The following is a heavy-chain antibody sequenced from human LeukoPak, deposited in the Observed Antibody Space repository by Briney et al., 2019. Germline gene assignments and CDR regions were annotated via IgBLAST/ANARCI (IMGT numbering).Heavy chain of an antibody. J-gene: IGHJ4*02. CDR3: ARVDSSSSWYGY. D-gene: IGHD6-13*01. CDR2: ISSSSSYT. Sequence: PGGSLRLSCAASGFTFSDYYMSWIRQAPGKGPEWVSYISSSSSYTNYADSVKGRFTISRDNAKNSLYLQMNSLRAEDTAVYYCARVDSSSSWYGYWGQGTLVTVSS. V-gene: IGHV3-11*05. CDR1: GFTFSDYY.